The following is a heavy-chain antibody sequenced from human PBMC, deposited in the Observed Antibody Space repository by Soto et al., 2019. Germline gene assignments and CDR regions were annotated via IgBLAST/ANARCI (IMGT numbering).Heavy chain of an antibody. D-gene: IGHD3-22*01. J-gene: IGHJ4*02. CDR1: GGSISSGGYY. V-gene: IGHV4-31*03. CDR2: IYYSGST. Sequence: SETLSLTCTVSGGSISSGGYYWSWIRQHPGKGLEWIGYIYYSGSTYYNPSLKSRVTISVDTSKNQFSLKLSSVTAADTAVYYCARASSGYPYYFDYWGQGTLVTSPQ. CDR3: ARASSGYPYYFDY.